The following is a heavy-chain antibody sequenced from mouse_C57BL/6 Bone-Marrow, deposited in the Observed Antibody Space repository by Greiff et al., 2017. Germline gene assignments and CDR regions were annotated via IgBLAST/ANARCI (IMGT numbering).Heavy chain of an antibody. CDR2: IYPGSGST. D-gene: IGHD2-5*01. Sequence: QVHVKQSGAELVKPGASVKMSCKASGYTFTSYWITWVKQRPGQGLEWIGDIYPGSGSTNYNEKFKSKATLTVDTSSSTAYMQLSSLTSEDSAVYYCARRYSNYDAMDYWGQGTSVTVSS. J-gene: IGHJ4*01. CDR3: ARRYSNYDAMDY. V-gene: IGHV1-55*01. CDR1: GYTFTSYW.